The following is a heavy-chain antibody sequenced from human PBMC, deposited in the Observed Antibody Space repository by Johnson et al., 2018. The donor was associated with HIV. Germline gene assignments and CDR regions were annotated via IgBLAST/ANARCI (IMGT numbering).Heavy chain of an antibody. D-gene: IGHD1-7*01. CDR2: IGYDGNDK. CDR1: GFTFRSYA. V-gene: IGHV3-30*04. J-gene: IGHJ3*01. CDR3: AKDLGAAELTPDVFDL. Sequence: QVQLVESGGGVVQPGRSLRLSCAASGFTFRSYAMHWVRQAPGKGLEWVAAIGYDGNDKDYADSVKGRFTISRDNSRNTLYLHLNSLRIDDTGVYYCAKDLGAAELTPDVFDLWGQGTMVTVSS.